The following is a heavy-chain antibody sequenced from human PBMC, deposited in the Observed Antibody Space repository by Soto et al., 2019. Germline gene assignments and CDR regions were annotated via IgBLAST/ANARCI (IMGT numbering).Heavy chain of an antibody. D-gene: IGHD2-15*01. CDR3: ARDQCFGGGRSCYYFDF. CDR1: GFTFSSYA. V-gene: IGHV3-23*01. CDR2: ISGSGGST. Sequence: GGSLRLSCAASGFTFSSYAMSWVRQAPGKGLEWVSAISGSGGSTYYADSVKGRFTISRDNSKNTLYLQMNSLRAEDTAVYYCARDQCFGGGRSCYYFDFWGQGTLVTVS. J-gene: IGHJ4*02.